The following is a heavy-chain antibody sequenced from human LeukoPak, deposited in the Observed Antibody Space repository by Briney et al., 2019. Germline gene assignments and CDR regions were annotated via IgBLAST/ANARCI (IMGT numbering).Heavy chain of an antibody. Sequence: GGSLRLSCAASGFTFSSYGMHCVRQAPGKRLEWVAVISYDGSNKYYADSVKGRFTISRGNSKNTLYLQMNSLRAEDTAVYYCAKGLQLWAPIDYWGQGTLVTVSS. CDR3: AKGLQLWAPIDY. J-gene: IGHJ4*02. CDR1: GFTFSSYG. CDR2: ISYDGSNK. V-gene: IGHV3-30*18. D-gene: IGHD5-18*01.